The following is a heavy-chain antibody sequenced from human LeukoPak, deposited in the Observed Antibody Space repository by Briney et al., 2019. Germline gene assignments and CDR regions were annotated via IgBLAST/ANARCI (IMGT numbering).Heavy chain of an antibody. Sequence: SSETLSLTCTVSGGSISSGSYYWSWIRQPAGKGLEWIGRIYTSGSTNYNPSLKSRVTISVDRSKNQFSLKLSSVTAADTAVYYCARVVIVVVITPPPGAFDIWGQGTMVTVSS. CDR3: ARVVIVVVITPPPGAFDI. V-gene: IGHV4-61*02. CDR1: GGSISSGSYY. J-gene: IGHJ3*02. D-gene: IGHD3-22*01. CDR2: IYTSGST.